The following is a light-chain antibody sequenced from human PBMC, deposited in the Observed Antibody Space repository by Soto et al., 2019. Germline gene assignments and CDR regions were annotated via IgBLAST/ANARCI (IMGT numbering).Light chain of an antibody. Sequence: DIQMTQSPSSLSASVGDRVTITCRASQGIANYLAWYQQKPGKVPKLLIYAASTLQSGVPSRFSGSGSGTDFILTISSLQPEDVATYYCQKYYSALWTFGQGTKVEIK. CDR2: AAS. CDR3: QKYYSALWT. J-gene: IGKJ1*01. CDR1: QGIANY. V-gene: IGKV1-27*01.